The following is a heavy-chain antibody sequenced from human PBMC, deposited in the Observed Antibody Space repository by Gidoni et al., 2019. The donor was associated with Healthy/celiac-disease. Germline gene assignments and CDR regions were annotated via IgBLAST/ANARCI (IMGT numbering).Heavy chain of an antibody. CDR1: GFTFSSYA. D-gene: IGHD3-10*01. Sequence: QVQLVESGGGVVQPGRSLRLSCAAPGFTFSSYAIHWVRQAPGKGLGWLAVISYDGSNKYYADSVKGRFTISRDNSKNTLYLQMNSLRAEDTAVYYCAREGGGFRESPESPYYMDVWGKGTTVTVSS. V-gene: IGHV3-30-3*01. J-gene: IGHJ6*03. CDR3: AREGGGFRESPESPYYMDV. CDR2: ISYDGSNK.